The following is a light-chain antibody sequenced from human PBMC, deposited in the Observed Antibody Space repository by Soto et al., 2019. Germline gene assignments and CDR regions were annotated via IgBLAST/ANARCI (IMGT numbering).Light chain of an antibody. CDR1: QSGFDTSNNKNY. Sequence: DIVMTQSPDSLAVSLGERATITCKSNQSGFDTSNNKNYLAWYQQKQLQPPKLLVYLASTRQSGVPDRFSGRGAGTDSALSISSLQAEDVAGYCCLQSYTTPARTFGGGTKVEIK. CDR2: LAS. V-gene: IGKV4-1*01. CDR3: LQSYTTPART. J-gene: IGKJ4*01.